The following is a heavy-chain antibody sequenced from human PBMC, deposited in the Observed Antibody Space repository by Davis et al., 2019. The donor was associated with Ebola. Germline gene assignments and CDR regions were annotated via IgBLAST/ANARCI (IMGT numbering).Heavy chain of an antibody. CDR1: GDSVSNYYSSSYY. CDR3: ARGYQITMVRGVFNWFDP. V-gene: IGHV4-61*01. CDR2: IYYSRST. D-gene: IGHD3-10*01. J-gene: IGHJ5*02. Sequence: SETLSLTCTVSGDSVSNYYSSSYYWSWIRQPPGKGLEWIGYIYYSRSTNYNPSLKSRVTISVDTSKNQFSLKLSSVTAADTAVYYCARGYQITMVRGVFNWFDPWGQGTLVTVSS.